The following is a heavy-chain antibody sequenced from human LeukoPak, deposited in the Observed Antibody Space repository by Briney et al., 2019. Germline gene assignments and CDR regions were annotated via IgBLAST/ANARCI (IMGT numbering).Heavy chain of an antibody. CDR3: AKEPAHCGRDCRSLSDY. CDR2: ISGSGDTT. D-gene: IGHD2-21*02. Sequence: GGSLRLSCAASGFAFSSYAMSWVRQAPGKGLEWVSVISGSGDTTYYADSVKGRFTISRDNSKNTLYLRMNSLRAEDTAVYYCAKEPAHCGRDCRSLSDYWGQGTLVTVSS. CDR1: GFAFSSYA. V-gene: IGHV3-23*01. J-gene: IGHJ4*02.